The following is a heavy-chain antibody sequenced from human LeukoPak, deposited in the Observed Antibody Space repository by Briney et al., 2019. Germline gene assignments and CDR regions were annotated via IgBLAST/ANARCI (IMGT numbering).Heavy chain of an antibody. D-gene: IGHD1-26*01. CDR3: ARHDEWEPVDY. Sequence: SETLSLTCTVSGYSISTGNYWGWIRQPPGKGLEWIASISHSGSTYYNPSLKSRVTLSVDTSKNQFSLKLSSVTAADTAVYYCARHDEWEPVDYWGQGTLVTVSS. CDR1: GYSISTGNY. V-gene: IGHV4-38-2*02. CDR2: ISHSGST. J-gene: IGHJ4*02.